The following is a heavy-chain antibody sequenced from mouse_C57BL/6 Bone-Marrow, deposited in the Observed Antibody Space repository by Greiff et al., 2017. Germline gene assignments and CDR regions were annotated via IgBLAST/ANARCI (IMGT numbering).Heavy chain of an antibody. CDR3: ARYSYSNYADAMDY. J-gene: IGHJ4*01. V-gene: IGHV7-3*01. CDR2: IRNKANGYTT. Sequence: EVMLVESGGGLVQPGGSLSLSCAASGFTFTDYYMSWVRQPPGKALEWLGFIRNKANGYTTEYSASVKDRFTISRDNSQSILYLQMNALRAEDSATYYCARYSYSNYADAMDYWGQGTSVTVSS. CDR1: GFTFTDYY. D-gene: IGHD2-5*01.